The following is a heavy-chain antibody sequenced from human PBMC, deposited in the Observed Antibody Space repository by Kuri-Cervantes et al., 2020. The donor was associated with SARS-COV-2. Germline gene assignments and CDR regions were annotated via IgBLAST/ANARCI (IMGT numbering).Heavy chain of an antibody. CDR2: IIPISGTA. D-gene: IGHD4-11*01. J-gene: IGHJ6*02. CDR3: AYYSNYVHPYYYYGMDV. CDR1: GGTFSSYA. V-gene: IGHV1-69*06. Sequence: SVKVSCKASGGTFSSYAISWVRQAPGQGLEWMGGIIPISGTANYAQKFQGRVTITADKSTSTAYMELSSLRSEDTAVYYCAYYSNYVHPYYYYGMDVWGQGTTVTVSS.